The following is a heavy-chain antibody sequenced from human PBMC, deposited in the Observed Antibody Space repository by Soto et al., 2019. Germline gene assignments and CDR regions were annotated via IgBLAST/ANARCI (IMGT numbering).Heavy chain of an antibody. CDR2: IYYSGST. V-gene: IGHV4-59*01. Sequence: SETLSLTCTVSGGSISSYYRSWIRQPPGKGLEWIGYIYYSGSTNYNPSLKSRVTISVDTSKNQFSLKLSSVTAADTAVYYCARTPGYYDFWSGYYKGTYFDYWGQGTPVTVSS. J-gene: IGHJ4*02. D-gene: IGHD3-3*01. CDR1: GGSISSYY. CDR3: ARTPGYYDFWSGYYKGTYFDY.